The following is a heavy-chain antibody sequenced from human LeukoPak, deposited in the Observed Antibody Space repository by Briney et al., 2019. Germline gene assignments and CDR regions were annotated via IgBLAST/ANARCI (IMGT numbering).Heavy chain of an antibody. CDR2: IYYSGST. V-gene: IGHV4-61*08. Sequence: PSQTLSLTCAVSGGSINSGGYYWSWIRQPPGKGLEWIGYIYYSGSTNYNPSLKSRVTISVDTSKNQFSLKLSSLTAADTAVYYCARLVAGSYYYYYMDVWGKGTTVTVSS. J-gene: IGHJ6*03. D-gene: IGHD6-19*01. CDR1: GGSINSGGYY. CDR3: ARLVAGSYYYYYMDV.